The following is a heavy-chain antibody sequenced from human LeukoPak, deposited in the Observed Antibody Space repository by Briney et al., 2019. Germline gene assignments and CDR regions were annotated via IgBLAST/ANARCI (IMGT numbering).Heavy chain of an antibody. CDR3: ARDRKTGTGAISYYMDV. J-gene: IGHJ6*03. Sequence: ASVKVSCKASGYTFTGYYMHWVRQAPGQGLEWMGWINPNSGGTNYAQKFQGRVTMTSDTSISTAYMELSRLRSDDTAVYYCARDRKTGTGAISYYMDVWGKGTTVTVSS. V-gene: IGHV1-2*02. D-gene: IGHD1-7*01. CDR1: GYTFTGYY. CDR2: INPNSGGT.